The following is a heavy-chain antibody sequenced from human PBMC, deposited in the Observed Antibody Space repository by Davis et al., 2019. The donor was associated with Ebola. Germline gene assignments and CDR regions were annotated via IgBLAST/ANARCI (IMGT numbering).Heavy chain of an antibody. V-gene: IGHV3-48*02. CDR3: AKGGGDYGDSQYYFDY. Sequence: GESLKISCAASGFTFSSYSMNWVRQAPGKGLEWVSYISSSSSTIYYADSVKGRFTISRDNAKNSLYLQMNSLRDEDTAVYYCAKGGGDYGDSQYYFDYWGQGTLVTVSS. CDR1: GFTFSSYS. CDR2: ISSSSSTI. D-gene: IGHD4-17*01. J-gene: IGHJ4*02.